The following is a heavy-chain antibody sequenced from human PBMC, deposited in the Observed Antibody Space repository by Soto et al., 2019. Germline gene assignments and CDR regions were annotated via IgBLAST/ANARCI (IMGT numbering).Heavy chain of an antibody. CDR3: AIDSFGVDY. D-gene: IGHD3-16*01. CDR2: INAYNGNT. V-gene: IGHV1-18*01. J-gene: IGHJ4*02. CDR1: GYTFTSYG. Sequence: QVKLVQSGAEVKKPGASVKVSCKASGYTFTSYGITWVRQAPGQRLEWMGWINAYNGNTNYAQKHPGRVTLTTDTATSTAYMELRSLRSDDTAVYCCAIDSFGVDYWGQGTLVSVSP.